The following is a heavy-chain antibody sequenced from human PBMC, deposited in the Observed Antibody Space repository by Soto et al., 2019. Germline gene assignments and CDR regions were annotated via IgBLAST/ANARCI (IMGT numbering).Heavy chain of an antibody. Sequence: GGFLRLPQAASWFTFSSLSINWVRQAPRKGVEWVSYISSSSSTIYYADSVKGRFTISRDNAKNSLYLQMNSLRAEDTAVYYCARGAHRWFGELPVRAFGIWGQGTMVAVSS. CDR2: ISSSSSTI. V-gene: IGHV3-48*01. J-gene: IGHJ3*02. CDR1: WFTFSSLS. CDR3: ARGAHRWFGELPVRAFGI. D-gene: IGHD3-10*01.